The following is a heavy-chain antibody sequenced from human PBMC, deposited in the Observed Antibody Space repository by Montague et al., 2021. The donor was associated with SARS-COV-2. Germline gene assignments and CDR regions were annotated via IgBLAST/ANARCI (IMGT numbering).Heavy chain of an antibody. CDR1: SSSVSSDY. Sequence: SETLSLTCSVSSSSVSSDYWSWIRQPPGKGLEWIGYIYSSGSTSHNPSLKSRVTISTDTSKNQFSLRLSSVTAADTAVYYCARTGDAYTRYYFDYWGQGTLVTVSS. CDR2: IYSSGST. D-gene: IGHD5-24*01. V-gene: IGHV4-59*02. CDR3: ARTGDAYTRYYFDY. J-gene: IGHJ4*02.